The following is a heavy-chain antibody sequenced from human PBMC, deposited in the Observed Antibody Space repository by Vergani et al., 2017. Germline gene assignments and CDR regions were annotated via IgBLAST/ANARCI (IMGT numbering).Heavy chain of an antibody. CDR3: AKEGGGYCSGGTCYPEY. CDR2: IYSGGST. V-gene: IGHV3-66*02. CDR1: GLTVSSNY. Sequence: EVQLVESGGGLVQPGGSLRLTCAVSGLTVSSNYMSWVRQAPGKRLEWVSIIYSGGSTYYAESVKGRLTISRDNSDNTLYLQMNSLRTEDTAVYYCAKEGGGYCSGGTCYPEYWGQGTLVIVSS. D-gene: IGHD2-15*01. J-gene: IGHJ4*02.